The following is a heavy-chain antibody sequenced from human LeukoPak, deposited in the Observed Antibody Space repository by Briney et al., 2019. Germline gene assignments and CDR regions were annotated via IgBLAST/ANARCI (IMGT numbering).Heavy chain of an antibody. CDR2: IGGGGGNT. CDR3: AKAGGFGELLSHYYFDC. D-gene: IGHD3-10*01. J-gene: IGHJ4*02. V-gene: IGHV3-23*01. CDR1: GFTFSSYA. Sequence: GGSLRVSCAASGFTFSSYAMTWVRQAPGKGLEWVSAIGGGGGNTYYADSVKGRFTISRDNSKNTLYLQMNSLRAEDTAVYYCAKAGGFGELLSHYYFDCWGQGTLVTVSS.